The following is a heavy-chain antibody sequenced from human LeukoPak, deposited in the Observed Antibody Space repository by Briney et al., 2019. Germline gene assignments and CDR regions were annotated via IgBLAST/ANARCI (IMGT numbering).Heavy chain of an antibody. Sequence: GESLKISCKGSGYSFTSYWINWVRQMPGKGLEWMGKINPSDSYTNYSPSFQGHVTISTDKSISTAYLHWSSLKASDTAMYYCARLKYYYDSSGYYLDYWGQGTLVTVSS. CDR2: INPSDSYT. D-gene: IGHD3-22*01. CDR1: GYSFTSYW. V-gene: IGHV5-10-1*01. CDR3: ARLKYYYDSSGYYLDY. J-gene: IGHJ4*02.